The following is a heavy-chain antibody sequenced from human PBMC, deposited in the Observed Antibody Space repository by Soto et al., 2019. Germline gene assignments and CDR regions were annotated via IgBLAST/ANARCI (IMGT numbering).Heavy chain of an antibody. D-gene: IGHD1-1*01. V-gene: IGHV3-30*04. CDR2: ISYEERTK. CDR1: GFVFSDYA. CDR3: ARSRQSAGTTWVVDH. J-gene: IGHJ4*02. Sequence: GGSLRLSCAASGFVFSDYAMHWVRQAPGKGLEWVAVISYEERTKYYRDSVKGRFTISRDNSKNTLFMQMNSLRDEDTSVYYCARSRQSAGTTWVVDHWGQGTLVTVSS.